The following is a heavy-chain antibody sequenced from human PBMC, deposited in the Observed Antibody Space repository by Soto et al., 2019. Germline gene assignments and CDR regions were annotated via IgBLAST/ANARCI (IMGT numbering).Heavy chain of an antibody. CDR3: AKEKISTSCCNWFDP. CDR2: ISFDGRNT. J-gene: IGHJ5*02. Sequence: WASLRLSCAASGFTFNSYVMHWVRQAPGKGLEWVVVISFDGRNTYYADSVKGRFTISRDNSKNTLYLQMNSLRAEDTAVYYCAKEKISTSCCNWFDPWGQGTLVTVSS. CDR1: GFTFNSYV. V-gene: IGHV3-30*18. D-gene: IGHD2-2*01.